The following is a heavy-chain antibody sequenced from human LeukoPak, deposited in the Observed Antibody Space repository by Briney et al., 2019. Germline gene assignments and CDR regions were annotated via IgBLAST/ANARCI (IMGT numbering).Heavy chain of an antibody. J-gene: IGHJ3*02. CDR1: GGSISSSSYY. CDR3: ARHSLPTLYYYDSSGPI. V-gene: IGHV4-39*01. Sequence: SETLSLTCTVSGGSISSSSYYWGWIRQPPGKGLEWIGSIYYSGSTYYNPSLKSRVTISVDTSKNQFSLKLSSVTAADTAVYYCARHSLPTLYYYDSSGPIWGQGTMVTVSS. CDR2: IYYSGST. D-gene: IGHD3-22*01.